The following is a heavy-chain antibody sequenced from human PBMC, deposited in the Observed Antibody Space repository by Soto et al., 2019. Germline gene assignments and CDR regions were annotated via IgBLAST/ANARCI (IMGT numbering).Heavy chain of an antibody. CDR2: ISNDGSKK. D-gene: IGHD3-9*01. CDR1: GFTFRSYA. J-gene: IGHJ4*02. V-gene: IGHV3-30-3*01. Sequence: LRLSCAASGFTFRSYAMHWVRQAPGKGLEWVAVISNDGSKKYYADSVKGRFTISRDNSKNTLYLRMNNLGAGDSAVYYCARAHKDYDILTGYSTHFDYWGQGTLVTVSS. CDR3: ARAHKDYDILTGYSTHFDY.